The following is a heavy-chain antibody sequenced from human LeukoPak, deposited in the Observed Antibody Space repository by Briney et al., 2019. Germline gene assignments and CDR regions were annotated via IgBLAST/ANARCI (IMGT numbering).Heavy chain of an antibody. Sequence: GSLRLSCAASGFTFSGYSMNWVRQAPGKGLEWVSYISSSSNTTYYADSVKGRFTISRDNAKNSLYLQMNSLRDEDTAVYYCARRGGITGAPGAFDIWGQGTMATVSS. CDR1: GFTFSGYS. CDR2: ISSSSNTT. D-gene: IGHD6-13*01. CDR3: ARRGGITGAPGAFDI. V-gene: IGHV3-48*02. J-gene: IGHJ3*02.